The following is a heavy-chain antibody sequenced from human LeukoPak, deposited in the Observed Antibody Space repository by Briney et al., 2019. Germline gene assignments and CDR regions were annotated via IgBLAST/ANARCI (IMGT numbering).Heavy chain of an antibody. CDR1: GGSISSYY. CDR3: ARVLGYCSSTSCYGAYYYYYMDV. D-gene: IGHD2-2*01. J-gene: IGHJ6*03. Sequence: SETLSLTCTVSGGSISSYYWSWLRQPPGKGLEWIGYIYYSGSTDYNPSLKSRVTISVDTSKNQFSLKLSSVTAADTAVYYCARVLGYCSSTSCYGAYYYYYMDVWGKGTTVTVSS. V-gene: IGHV4-59*01. CDR2: IYYSGST.